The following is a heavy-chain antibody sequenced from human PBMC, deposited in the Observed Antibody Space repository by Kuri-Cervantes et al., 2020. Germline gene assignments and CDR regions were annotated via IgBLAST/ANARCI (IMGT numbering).Heavy chain of an antibody. D-gene: IGHD3-10*01. Sequence: SETLSLTCTVSGGSISSGDYYWSWIRQPPGKGLEWIGYIYYSGSTNYNPSLKSRVTISVDTSKNQFSLKLSSVTAADTAVYYCARDLRLLWFGESGPYYYGMDVWGQGTTVTVSS. V-gene: IGHV4-61*08. J-gene: IGHJ6*02. CDR1: GGSISSGDYY. CDR2: IYYSGST. CDR3: ARDLRLLWFGESGPYYYGMDV.